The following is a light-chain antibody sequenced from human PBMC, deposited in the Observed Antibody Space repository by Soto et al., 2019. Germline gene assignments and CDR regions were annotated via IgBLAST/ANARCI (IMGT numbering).Light chain of an antibody. J-gene: IGLJ2*01. Sequence: QAVVTQPASVSGSPGQSITIPCTGTRNDVGGYNFVSWYQQHPGKAPKVMIYDVSNRPSGVSNRFSGSKSGNTASLTISGLQAEDEADYYCSSYTSSSTLGVLFGGGTKVTVL. CDR2: DVS. CDR3: SSYTSSSTLGVL. V-gene: IGLV2-14*01. CDR1: RNDVGGYNF.